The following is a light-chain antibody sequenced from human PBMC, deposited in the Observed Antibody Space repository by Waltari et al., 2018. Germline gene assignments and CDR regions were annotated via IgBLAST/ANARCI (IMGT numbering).Light chain of an antibody. V-gene: IGKV1-12*01. CDR2: AAS. J-gene: IGKJ4*01. Sequence: DIQMTQSPSSVSASIGDRVTITCRASQGISSWLVWYQQKPGKAPKLLIYAASSLQSGGPSRFSGSGSGTDFTLTISSLQPEDFATYYGQQANSFPLTFGGGTKVEIK. CDR3: QQANSFPLT. CDR1: QGISSW.